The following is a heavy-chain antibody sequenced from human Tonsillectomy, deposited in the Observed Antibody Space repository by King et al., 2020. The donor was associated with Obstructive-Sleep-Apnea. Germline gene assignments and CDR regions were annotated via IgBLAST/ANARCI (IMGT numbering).Heavy chain of an antibody. D-gene: IGHD1-26*01. CDR2: ISSRTSTI. CDR3: ATSALMGAIDY. CDR1: GFTFSTYS. Sequence: VQLVESGGGLLQPGGSLRLSCAASGFTFSTYSMNWVRQAPGKGLEWVSYISSRTSTIYYADSVKGRFTISRDNAKNSLSLPMNSLGADDTAVYYCATSALMGAIDYWGRGTLVTVSS. J-gene: IGHJ4*02. V-gene: IGHV3-48*04.